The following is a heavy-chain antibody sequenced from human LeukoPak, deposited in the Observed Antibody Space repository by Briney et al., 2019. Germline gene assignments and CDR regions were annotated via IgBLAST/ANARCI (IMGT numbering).Heavy chain of an antibody. V-gene: IGHV3-23*01. CDR2: ISGSGGST. D-gene: IGHD3-3*01. Sequence: GGSLRLSCAASGFTFSSYAMSWVRQAPGKGLEWVSAISGSGGSTYYADSVKGRFTISRDNSKNTLYLQMSSLRAEDTAVYYCAKDYDFWSGYFYYWGQGTLVTVSS. J-gene: IGHJ4*02. CDR1: GFTFSSYA. CDR3: AKDYDFWSGYFYY.